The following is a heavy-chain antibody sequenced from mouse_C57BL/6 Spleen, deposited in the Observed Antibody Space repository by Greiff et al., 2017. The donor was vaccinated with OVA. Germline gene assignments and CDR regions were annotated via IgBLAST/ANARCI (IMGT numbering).Heavy chain of an antibody. J-gene: IGHJ3*01. V-gene: IGHV1-62-2*01. CDR3: ARHEGSSTMGTSGWFAY. D-gene: IGHD2-2*01. Sequence: VKLQESGAELVKPGASVKLSCKASGYTFTEYTIHWVKQRSGQGLEWIGWFYPGSGSIKYNEKFKDKATLTADKSSSTVYMELSRLTSEDSAVYFCARHEGSSTMGTSGWFAYWGQGTLVTVSA. CDR2: FYPGSGSI. CDR1: GYTFTEYT.